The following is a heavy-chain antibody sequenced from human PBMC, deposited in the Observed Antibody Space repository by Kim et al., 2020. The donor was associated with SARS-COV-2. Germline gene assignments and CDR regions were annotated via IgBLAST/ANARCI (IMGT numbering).Heavy chain of an antibody. Sequence: SETLSLTCTVSGGSISSSSYYWGWIRQPPGKGLEWIGNIYYTGSTYYNPSLKSRVTISVDTSKNQFSLKLRSVTAADTAVYYCARARDTSGWYRKSNWFDPWGLGTLVTVSS. CDR1: GGSISSSSYY. V-gene: IGHV4-39*01. CDR2: IYYTGST. J-gene: IGHJ5*02. D-gene: IGHD6-19*01. CDR3: ARARDTSGWYRKSNWFDP.